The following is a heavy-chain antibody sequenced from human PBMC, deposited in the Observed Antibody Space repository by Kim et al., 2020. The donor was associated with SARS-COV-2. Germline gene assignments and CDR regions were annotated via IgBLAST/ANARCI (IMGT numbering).Heavy chain of an antibody. V-gene: IGHV5-51*01. CDR1: GYRFTSYW. Sequence: GESLKISCKGSGYRFTSYWIGWVRQMPGKGLEWMGIIYPGDSDTRYSPSFQGQVTISANKSISTAYLQWSSLKASDTAMYYCARLFHSGLRFITMIPVDFRHWGQGTLVTVSS. CDR2: IYPGDSDT. D-gene: IGHD3-22*01. CDR3: ARLFHSGLRFITMIPVDFRH. J-gene: IGHJ1*01.